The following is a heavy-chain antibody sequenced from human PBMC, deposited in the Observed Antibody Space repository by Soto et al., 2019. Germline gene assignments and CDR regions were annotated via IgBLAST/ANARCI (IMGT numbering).Heavy chain of an antibody. CDR3: ASTTNYDILTGYYTYYFEY. CDR1: GFTFSSYS. Sequence: LRLSCAASGFTFSSYSMYWVRQAPGKGLEWVSYISSSSSTIYYADSVKGRFTISRDNAKNSLYLQMNSLRAEDTAVYYCASTTNYDILTGYYTYYFEYSGQRTLVTVSS. CDR2: ISSSSSTI. V-gene: IGHV3-48*01. D-gene: IGHD3-9*01. J-gene: IGHJ4*02.